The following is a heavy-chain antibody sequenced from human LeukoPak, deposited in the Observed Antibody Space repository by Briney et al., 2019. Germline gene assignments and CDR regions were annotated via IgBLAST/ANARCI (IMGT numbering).Heavy chain of an antibody. V-gene: IGHV1-8*01. CDR1: GDTFTSYD. CDR2: MNPNSGNT. Sequence: AAVMVSCRAAGDTFTSYDSNWVRQATGQGLEGRVWMNPNSGNTGHAQKFQGRVSMTRNTSISTAYMELSSLRSEDTAVYYCARAAGGWDLYYYYYGMDVWGQGTTVTVSS. J-gene: IGHJ6*02. CDR3: ARAAGGWDLYYYYYGMDV. D-gene: IGHD6-19*01.